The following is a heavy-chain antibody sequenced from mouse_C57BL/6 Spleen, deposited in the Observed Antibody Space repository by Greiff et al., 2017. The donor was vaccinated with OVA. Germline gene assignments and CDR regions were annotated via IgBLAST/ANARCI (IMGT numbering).Heavy chain of an antibody. CDR1: GYTFTSYG. J-gene: IGHJ2*01. Sequence: VKLQQSGAELARPGASVKLSCKASGYTFTSYGISWVKQRTGQGLEWIGEIYPRSGNTYYNEKFKGKATLTADKSSSTAYMELRSLTSEDSAVYFCARGNTGTSDYWGQGTTLTVSS. D-gene: IGHD4-1*01. CDR3: ARGNTGTSDY. V-gene: IGHV1-81*01. CDR2: IYPRSGNT.